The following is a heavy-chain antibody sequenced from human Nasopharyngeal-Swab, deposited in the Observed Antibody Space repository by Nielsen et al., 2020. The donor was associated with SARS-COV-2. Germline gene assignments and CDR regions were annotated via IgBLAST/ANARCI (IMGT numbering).Heavy chain of an antibody. D-gene: IGHD1-26*01. V-gene: IGHV5-51*01. Sequence: KVSCKGSGYIFTSYWIGWVRQMPGNGLEWMGIIYPADSDSRYSLSFQGQVSISVDKSISTAYLQWNTLKASDTAIYYCVRRAFSASYFYFDYWGPGTLVTVSS. CDR3: VRRAFSASYFYFDY. CDR2: IYPADSDS. J-gene: IGHJ4*02. CDR1: GYIFTSYW.